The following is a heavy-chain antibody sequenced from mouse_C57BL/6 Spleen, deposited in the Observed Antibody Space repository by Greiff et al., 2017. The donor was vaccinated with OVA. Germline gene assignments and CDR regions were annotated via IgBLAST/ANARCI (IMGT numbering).Heavy chain of an antibody. J-gene: IGHJ4*01. CDR1: GYTFTSYW. V-gene: IGHV1-69*01. CDR3: ARGGYYPAMDY. CDR2: IDPSDSYT. D-gene: IGHD2-3*01. Sequence: VQLQQSGAELVMPGASVKLSCKASGYTFTSYWMHWVKQRPGQGLEWIGEIDPSDSYTNYNQKFKGKSTLTVDKSSSTAYMQLSSLTSEDSAVYYCARGGYYPAMDYWGQGTSVTVSS.